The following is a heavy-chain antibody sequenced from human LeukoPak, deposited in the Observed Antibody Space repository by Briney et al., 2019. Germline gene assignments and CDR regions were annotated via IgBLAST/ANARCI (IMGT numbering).Heavy chain of an antibody. CDR3: VKDRTGTYTLDY. Sequence: GRSLRLSCAASGFTFSSYAMHWVRQAPGKGLEWMAVISYDGSNKYYADSVKGRFTISRDNSKNTLYLRMNSLRAEDTAVYYCVKDRTGTYTLDYWGQGTLVTVSS. D-gene: IGHD3-10*01. CDR1: GFTFSSYA. J-gene: IGHJ4*02. V-gene: IGHV3-30*18. CDR2: ISYDGSNK.